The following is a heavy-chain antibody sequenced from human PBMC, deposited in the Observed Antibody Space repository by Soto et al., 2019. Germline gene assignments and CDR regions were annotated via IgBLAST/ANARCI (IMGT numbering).Heavy chain of an antibody. J-gene: IGHJ4*02. Sequence: QVQLVQSGAEVKKPGSSVKVSCKASGGTFNSYAISWVRQAPEQGLEWMGGIIPIFGTADYAQKFQGRVTITAVESTSTAYMELSSLRSEDTAVYYCASHYDSGGYYYRGLDYWGQGTLVTVSS. CDR2: IIPIFGTA. D-gene: IGHD3-22*01. CDR1: GGTFNSYA. V-gene: IGHV1-69*12. CDR3: ASHYDSGGYYYRGLDY.